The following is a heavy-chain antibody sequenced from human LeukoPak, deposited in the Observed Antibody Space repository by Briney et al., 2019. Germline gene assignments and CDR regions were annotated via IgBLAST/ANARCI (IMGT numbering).Heavy chain of an antibody. J-gene: IGHJ6*03. D-gene: IGHD5-18*01. V-gene: IGHV4-59*01. CDR2: IYYSGST. CDR1: GDSISSYY. Sequence: SETLSLTCTVSGDSISSYYWSWIRQFPGKGLEWIGYIYYSGSTNYNPSLKSRVTISVDTSKNQFSLKLTSVTAADTAVYYCARTTEGGYTYGYFYYYYMDVWGKGTTVTISS. CDR3: ARTTEGGYTYGYFYYYYMDV.